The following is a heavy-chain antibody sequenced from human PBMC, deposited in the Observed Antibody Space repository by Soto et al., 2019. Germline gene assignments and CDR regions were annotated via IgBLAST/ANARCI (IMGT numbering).Heavy chain of an antibody. CDR3: TKEKNPYYHYGMDV. V-gene: IGHV3-30*18. J-gene: IGHJ6*02. CDR1: GFTFSTYG. Sequence: VQLVESGGGVLQPGGSLRLSCAASGFTFSTYGMQWVRQAPGKGLEWIAVISFDGSYKYYSDSVKGRFTISRDNAKNTLFLQMSSLRADDTALYYCTKEKNPYYHYGMDVWGPGTTVTVSS. CDR2: ISFDGSYK.